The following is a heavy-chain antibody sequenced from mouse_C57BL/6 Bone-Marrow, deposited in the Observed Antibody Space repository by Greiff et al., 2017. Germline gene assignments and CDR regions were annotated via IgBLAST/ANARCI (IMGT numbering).Heavy chain of an antibody. J-gene: IGHJ1*01. Sequence: QVQLQQSGPELVKPGASVKISCKASGYAFSSSWMNWVKQRPGKGLEWIGRIYPGDGDTNYNGKFKGKATLTADKSSSTAYMKLSSLTSEASAVYFCARSDYYGSSLWYFEGWSAGTAVTVSS. V-gene: IGHV1-82*01. CDR1: GYAFSSSW. CDR3: ARSDYYGSSLWYFEG. CDR2: IYPGDGDT. D-gene: IGHD1-1*01.